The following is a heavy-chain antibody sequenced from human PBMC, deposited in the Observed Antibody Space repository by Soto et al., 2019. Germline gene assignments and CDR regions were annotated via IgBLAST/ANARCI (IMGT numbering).Heavy chain of an antibody. D-gene: IGHD1-7*01. CDR2: IYSGGST. J-gene: IGHJ4*02. Sequence: EVQLVETGGGLIQPGGSLRLSCAASGFTVSSNYMSWVRQAPGKGLEWVSVIYSGGSTYYADSVKGRFTISRDNSKNTLYLQMNSLRAEDTAVYYCATPKTGTPDPYYFDYWGQGTLVTVSS. V-gene: IGHV3-53*02. CDR3: ATPKTGTPDPYYFDY. CDR1: GFTVSSNY.